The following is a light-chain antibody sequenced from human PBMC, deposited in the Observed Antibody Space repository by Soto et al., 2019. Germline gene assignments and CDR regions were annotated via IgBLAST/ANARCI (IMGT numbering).Light chain of an antibody. Sequence: QSALTQPASVSGSPGQSIAISCTGTTSDVGGYNFVSWYQQHPGKAPKLMIFDVSNRPSGVSNRFSGSKSGNTASLTISGLQAEYEADYYCSSYTRSSPLVFGGGTKLTVL. V-gene: IGLV2-14*01. J-gene: IGLJ2*01. CDR3: SSYTRSSPLV. CDR1: TSDVGGYNF. CDR2: DVS.